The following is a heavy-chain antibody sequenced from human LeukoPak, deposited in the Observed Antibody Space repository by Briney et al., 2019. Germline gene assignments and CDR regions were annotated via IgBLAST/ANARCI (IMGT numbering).Heavy chain of an antibody. Sequence: KPSETLSLTCAVYGGSFSGYYWSWIRQPPGKGLEWIGEINHSESTNYNPSLKSRVTISVDTSKNQFSLRLSSVTAADTAVYYCARRKTYYYGSGSYFVGYYYGMDVWGQGTTVTVSS. CDR3: ARRKTYYYGSGSYFVGYYYGMDV. CDR2: INHSEST. V-gene: IGHV4-34*01. D-gene: IGHD3-10*01. J-gene: IGHJ6*02. CDR1: GGSFSGYY.